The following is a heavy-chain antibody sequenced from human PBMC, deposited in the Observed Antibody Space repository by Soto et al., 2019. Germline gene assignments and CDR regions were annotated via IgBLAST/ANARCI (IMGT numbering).Heavy chain of an antibody. V-gene: IGHV4-59*08. CDR1: GGSISSYY. D-gene: IGHD3-10*01. CDR2: TYHSGNP. CDR3: ARHGGDIWFGESLVYFDY. J-gene: IGHJ4*02. Sequence: PSETLSLTCTVSGGSISSYYWNWIRQPPGKGLEWIGHTYHSGNPNYNPSLKSRVIISVDRSKNQFSLKLSSVTAADTAVYYCARHGGDIWFGESLVYFDYWGQGTLVTVS.